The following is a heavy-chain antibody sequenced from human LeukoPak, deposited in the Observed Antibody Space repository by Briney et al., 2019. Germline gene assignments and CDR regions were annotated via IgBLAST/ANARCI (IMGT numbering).Heavy chain of an antibody. J-gene: IGHJ5*02. CDR3: AKEGSSGTSFRWFDP. CDR1: GFAFSIYA. D-gene: IGHD1-26*01. CDR2: ISFDGSNK. V-gene: IGHV3-30*04. Sequence: GRSLRLSCAASGFAFSIYAIHWVRQAPGKGLEWVAVISFDGSNKYYADSVKGRFTISRDNSKNTLYLQMNSLRAEDTAVYYCAKEGSSGTSFRWFDPWGQGTLVTVSS.